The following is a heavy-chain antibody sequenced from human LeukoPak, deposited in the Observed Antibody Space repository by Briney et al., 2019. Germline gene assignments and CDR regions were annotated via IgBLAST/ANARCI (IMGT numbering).Heavy chain of an antibody. D-gene: IGHD6-13*01. J-gene: IGHJ3*02. CDR3: ARDFFQQLVLGAFDI. CDR1: GYTFTSYD. Sequence: ASVKVSCKASGYTFTSYDINWVRQATGQGLEWMGWMNPNSGNTGYAQKFQGRVTMTRDMSTSTVYMELSSLRSEDTAVYYCARDFFQQLVLGAFDIWGQGTMVTVSS. V-gene: IGHV1-8*01. CDR2: MNPNSGNT.